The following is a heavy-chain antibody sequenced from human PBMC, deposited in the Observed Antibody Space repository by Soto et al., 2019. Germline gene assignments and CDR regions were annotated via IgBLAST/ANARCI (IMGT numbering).Heavy chain of an antibody. V-gene: IGHV3-30*18. Sequence: GGSLRLSCAASGFTFSSYGMHWVRQAPGKGLEWVAVISYDGSNKYYADSVKGRFTISRDNSKNTLYLQMNSLRAEDTAVYYCAKGYLAAAGIDPWGQGTLVTVSS. D-gene: IGHD6-13*01. CDR1: GFTFSSYG. J-gene: IGHJ5*02. CDR3: AKGYLAAAGIDP. CDR2: ISYDGSNK.